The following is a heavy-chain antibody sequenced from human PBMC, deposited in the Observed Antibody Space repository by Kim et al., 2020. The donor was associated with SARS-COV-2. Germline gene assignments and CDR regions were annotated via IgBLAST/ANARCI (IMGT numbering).Heavy chain of an antibody. CDR3: ARSQRYCSSTSCYGGWDAFDI. CDR2: IIPIFGTA. Sequence: SVKVSCKASGGTFSSYAISWVRQAPGQGLEWMGGIIPIFGTANYAQKFQGRVTITADESTSTAYMELSSLRSEDTAVYYCARSQRYCSSTSCYGGWDAFDIWGQGTMVTVSS. V-gene: IGHV1-69*13. D-gene: IGHD2-2*01. CDR1: GGTFSSYA. J-gene: IGHJ3*02.